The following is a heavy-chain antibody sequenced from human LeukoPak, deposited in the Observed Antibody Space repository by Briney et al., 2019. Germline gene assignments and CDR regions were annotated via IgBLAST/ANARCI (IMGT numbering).Heavy chain of an antibody. J-gene: IGHJ3*02. CDR3: ARSSWRPKLVLNAFDI. CDR2: IIPIFGTA. V-gene: IGHV1-69*05. CDR1: GGTFSSYA. Sequence: AASVKVSCKASGGTFSSYAISWVRQAPGQGLEWMGGIIPIFGTANYAQKFQGRVTITTDESTSTAYMELSSLRSEDTAVYYCARSSWRPKLVLNAFDIWGQGTMVTVSS. D-gene: IGHD1-7*01.